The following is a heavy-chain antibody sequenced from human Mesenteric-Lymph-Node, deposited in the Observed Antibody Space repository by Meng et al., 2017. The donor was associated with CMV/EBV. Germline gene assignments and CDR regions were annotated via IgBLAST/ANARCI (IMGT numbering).Heavy chain of an antibody. CDR1: GFSFGDYA. CDR2: LSWNSGTI. J-gene: IGHJ6*02. CDR3: TKDRGGYCNAAVCDHYGMDV. Sequence: SLKISCIASGFSFGDYAMHWVRQAPGKGLEWVSGLSWNSGTIGYADSVKGRFTISRDNAKRTLYLQMNSLRPEDTALYFCTKDRGGYCNAAVCDHYGMDVWGQGTTVTVSS. V-gene: IGHV3-9*01. D-gene: IGHD2-15*01.